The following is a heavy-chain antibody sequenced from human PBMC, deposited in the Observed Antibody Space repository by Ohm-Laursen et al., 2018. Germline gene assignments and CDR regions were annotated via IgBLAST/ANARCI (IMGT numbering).Heavy chain of an antibody. D-gene: IGHD1-7*01. Sequence: SLKLSCTASGFTFSSFRMHWVRQPPSKGLEWLAIISYDGSNTNYADSVKGRFTISRDNSENTLYLQMNSLGAEDTAVYYCAKDFRTGINWNYGGHFGYWGQGTLVTVSS. V-gene: IGHV3-30*18. CDR1: GFTFSSFR. CDR2: ISYDGSNT. J-gene: IGHJ4*02. CDR3: AKDFRTGINWNYGGHFGY.